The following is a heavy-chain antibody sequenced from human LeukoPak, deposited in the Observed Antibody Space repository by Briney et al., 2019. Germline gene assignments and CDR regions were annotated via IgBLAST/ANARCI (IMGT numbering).Heavy chain of an antibody. CDR1: GITLSNYG. CDR3: AKRGVVIRVILVGFHKEAYYFDS. Sequence: GGSLRLSCRVSGITLSNYGMSWVRQALGKGLEWVAGISGSGGSTKYADSVKGRFTISRDNPKNTLHLQMTSLRAEDTAVYFCAKRGVVIRVILVGFHKEAYYFDSWGQGALVTVSS. CDR2: ISGSGGST. J-gene: IGHJ4*02. V-gene: IGHV3-23*01. D-gene: IGHD3-22*01.